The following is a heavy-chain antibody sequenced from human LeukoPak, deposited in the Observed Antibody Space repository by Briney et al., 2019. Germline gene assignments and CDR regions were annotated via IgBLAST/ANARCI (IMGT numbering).Heavy chain of an antibody. CDR1: GFTFSSYG. D-gene: IGHD5-18*01. J-gene: IGHJ4*02. Sequence: GSLRLSCAASGFTFSSYGMHWVRQAPGKGLEWVAVIWYDGSNKYYADSVKGRFTISRDNSKNTLYLQMNSLRAEDTAVYYCARAQGYSYGYFDYWGQGTLVTVSS. V-gene: IGHV3-33*01. CDR3: ARAQGYSYGYFDY. CDR2: IWYDGSNK.